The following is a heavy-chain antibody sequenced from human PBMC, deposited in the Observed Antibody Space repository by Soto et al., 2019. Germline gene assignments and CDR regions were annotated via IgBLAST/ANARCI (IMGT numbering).Heavy chain of an antibody. CDR3: ASSGLGYCSGGSCYHPDY. Sequence: ASVKVSCKASGYTFTSYGISWVRQAPGQGLEWMGWISAYNGNTNYAQKLQGRVTMTTDTSTSTAYMELRSLRSDDTAVYYCASSGLGYCSGGSCYHPDYWAQGTLVTVSS. CDR2: ISAYNGNT. V-gene: IGHV1-18*01. CDR1: GYTFTSYG. J-gene: IGHJ4*02. D-gene: IGHD2-15*01.